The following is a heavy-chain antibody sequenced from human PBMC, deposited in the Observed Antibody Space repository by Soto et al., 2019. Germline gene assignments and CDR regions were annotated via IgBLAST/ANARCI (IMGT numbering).Heavy chain of an antibody. V-gene: IGHV1-2*04. D-gene: IGHD4-17*01. Sequence: ASVKVSCKTSGNTFTDYKLHWVRQAPGQGLEWMGWVDPNGCGTNSAQKFQGSVTMTRDTSITTVYLELSRLKTNDTATYFCTTWVDYGDYEGFDFWGQGTLVTVSS. J-gene: IGHJ4*02. CDR1: GNTFTDYK. CDR3: TTWVDYGDYEGFDF. CDR2: VDPNGCGT.